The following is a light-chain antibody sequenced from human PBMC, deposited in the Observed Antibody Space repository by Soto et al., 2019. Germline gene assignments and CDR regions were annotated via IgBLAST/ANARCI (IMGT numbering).Light chain of an antibody. V-gene: IGKV1-39*01. CDR2: VAF. CDR3: QQSFRSPIT. J-gene: IGKJ5*01. Sequence: IQMTQSPSSLSASVGDTVTMTFLASQSIALSVNWYQQKPGKAPKLLIYVAFTLESGVPSRFSGSGSGTEFTLTIRSLQPEDFATYYCQQSFRSPITFGQGTRLEIK. CDR1: QSIALS.